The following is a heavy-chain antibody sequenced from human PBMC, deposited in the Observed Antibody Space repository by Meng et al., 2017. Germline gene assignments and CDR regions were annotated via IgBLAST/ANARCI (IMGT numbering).Heavy chain of an antibody. D-gene: IGHD2/OR15-2a*01. CDR3: ARVRASLGPTTADY. CDR1: GFTFSKYW. V-gene: IGHV3-7*01. Sequence: GESLKISCAASGFTFSKYWMSWVRQAPGKGLEWVAIIKQDGSDKYYVDSVKGRFTISRDNAKNSLYLQMNSLRAEDTAVYYCARVRASLGPTTADYWGQGTLVTVSS. CDR2: IKQDGSDK. J-gene: IGHJ4*02.